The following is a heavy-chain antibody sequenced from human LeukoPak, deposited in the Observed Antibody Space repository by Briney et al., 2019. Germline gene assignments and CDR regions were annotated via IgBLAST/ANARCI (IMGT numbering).Heavy chain of an antibody. J-gene: IGHJ4*02. CDR3: ARVRSGYDSETYFDY. CDR2: IWYDGSNK. V-gene: IGHV3-33*01. D-gene: IGHD5-12*01. Sequence: GGSLRLSCAASGFTFSSYGMHWVRQAPGKGLEWVAVIWYDGSNKYYADSVKGRFTISRDNSKNTPYLQMNSLRAEDTAVYYCARVRSGYDSETYFDYWGQGTLVTVSS. CDR1: GFTFSSYG.